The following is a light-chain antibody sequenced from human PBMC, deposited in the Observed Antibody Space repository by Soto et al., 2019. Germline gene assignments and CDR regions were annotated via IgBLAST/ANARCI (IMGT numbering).Light chain of an antibody. CDR2: EVS. CDR3: SSYTSSSTLDV. V-gene: IGLV2-14*01. Sequence: QSALTQPASVSGSPGQSITISCTGTSSDVGGYNYVSWYQQHPGKATKLMIYEVSNRPSGVSNRFSGSKSGNTASLTISGLQAEDEADYYCSSYTSSSTLDVFGGGTKLTVL. J-gene: IGLJ3*02. CDR1: SSDVGGYNY.